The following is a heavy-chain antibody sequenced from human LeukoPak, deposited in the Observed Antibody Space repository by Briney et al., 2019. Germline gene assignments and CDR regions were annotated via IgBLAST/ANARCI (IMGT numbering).Heavy chain of an antibody. D-gene: IGHD3-10*01. V-gene: IGHV3-15*01. CDR2: IKSKTDGGTT. CDR3: LWFGGRV. J-gene: IGHJ3*01. CDR1: GFTFSSYA. Sequence: GGSLRLFCAASGFTFSSYAIHWVRQAPGKGLEWVGRIKSKTDGGTTDYAAPVKGRFTISRDDSKNTLYLQMNSLKTEDTAVYYTLWFGGRVWGQGTMVTVSS.